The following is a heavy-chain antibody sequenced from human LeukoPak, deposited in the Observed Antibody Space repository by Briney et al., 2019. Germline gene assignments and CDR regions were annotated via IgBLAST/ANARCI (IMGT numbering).Heavy chain of an antibody. CDR3: GSGYSYGYPDY. Sequence: PGGSLRLSCAASGFTFSSYWMHWVRQAPGKGLGWVSRINSDGSSTSYADSVKGRFTISRDNAKNTLYLQMNSLRAEDTAVYYCGSGYSYGYPDYWGQGTLVTVSS. D-gene: IGHD5-18*01. CDR2: INSDGSST. V-gene: IGHV3-74*01. CDR1: GFTFSSYW. J-gene: IGHJ4*02.